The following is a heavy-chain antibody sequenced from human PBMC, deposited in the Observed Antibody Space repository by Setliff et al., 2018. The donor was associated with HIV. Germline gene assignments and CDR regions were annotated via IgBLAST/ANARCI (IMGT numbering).Heavy chain of an antibody. CDR1: GVTFKTYA. V-gene: IGHV3-23*01. CDR2: ISADGLTT. Sequence: GGSLGLYCASSGVTFKTYAVTWVRQAPGKELEWISVISADGLTTFYAASVKGRFTISSDNSKDTLYLQMNSLRAEDTALYYCAKVRWSANYYFDCWGQGTLVTVSS. D-gene: IGHD2-15*01. CDR3: AKVRWSANYYFDC. J-gene: IGHJ4*02.